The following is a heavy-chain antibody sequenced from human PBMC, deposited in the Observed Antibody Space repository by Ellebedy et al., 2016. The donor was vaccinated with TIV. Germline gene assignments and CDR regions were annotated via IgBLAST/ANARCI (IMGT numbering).Heavy chain of an antibody. CDR3: ARDGSPNMVATPDEYGMDV. J-gene: IGHJ6*02. CDR1: GFTFSSYG. V-gene: IGHV3-30*03. D-gene: IGHD5-12*01. Sequence: GESLKISCAASGFTFSSYGMHWVRQAPGKGLEWVAVISYDGSNKYYADSVKGRFTISRDNSKNTLYLQMNSLRAEDTAVYYCARDGSPNMVATPDEYGMDVWGQGTTVTVSS. CDR2: ISYDGSNK.